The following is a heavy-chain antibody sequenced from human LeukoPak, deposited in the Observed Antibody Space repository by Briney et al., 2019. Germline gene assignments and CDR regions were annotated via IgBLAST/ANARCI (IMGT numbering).Heavy chain of an antibody. D-gene: IGHD5-12*01. Sequence: SQTLSLTCAISGDSFSSNSAAWNWIRLSPSRGLEWLGGTYYRSKWYNDYAVSVKSRITINPDTSKNQFSLQLNSVTPEDTAVYYCGREAEYSGYDYDYFDYWGQGTLVTVSS. CDR1: GDSFSSNSAA. J-gene: IGHJ4*02. CDR2: TYYRSKWYN. V-gene: IGHV6-1*01. CDR3: GREAEYSGYDYDYFDY.